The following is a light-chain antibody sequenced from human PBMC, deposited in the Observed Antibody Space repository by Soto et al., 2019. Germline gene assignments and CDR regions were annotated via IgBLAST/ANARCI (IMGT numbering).Light chain of an antibody. Sequence: QSVLTQPTGVSGSPGQSITISCTGTSNDSTLYNYVSWYQQYPGKAPKLIIYQVTNRPSGVSTRFSGSKSGNTASLTISGLQAEDEADYYCSSYTSSINYVFGTGTKVTV. J-gene: IGLJ1*01. V-gene: IGLV2-14*01. CDR2: QVT. CDR1: SNDSTLYNY. CDR3: SSYTSSINYV.